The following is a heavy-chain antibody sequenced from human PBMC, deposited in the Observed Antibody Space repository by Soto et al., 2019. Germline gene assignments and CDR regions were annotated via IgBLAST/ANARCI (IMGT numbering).Heavy chain of an antibody. CDR2: ISGDGVTT. D-gene: IGHD3-9*01. CDR1: GFPFSSYW. J-gene: IGHJ4*02. CDR3: XXXXXXLLTGYYTDY. V-gene: IGHV3-74*01. Sequence: EVQLVESGGDLVQRGGSLRLSCAASGFPFSSYWMHWVRHTPGKGLDWVARISGDGVTTYYADSVTGRFTVSRDNAKNTXXXXXXXXXXXXXXXXXXXXXXXXLLTGYYTDYWGQGTLVSVSS.